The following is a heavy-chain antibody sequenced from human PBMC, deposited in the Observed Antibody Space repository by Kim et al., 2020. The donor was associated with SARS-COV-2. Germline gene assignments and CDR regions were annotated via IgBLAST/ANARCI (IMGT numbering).Heavy chain of an antibody. V-gene: IGHV1-46*01. J-gene: IGHJ4*02. Sequence: AQKFQGRVTMTRDTSTSTVYMELSSLRSEDTAVYYCAASYSSSWPYYFDYWGQGTLVTVSS. D-gene: IGHD6-13*01. CDR3: AASYSSSWPYYFDY.